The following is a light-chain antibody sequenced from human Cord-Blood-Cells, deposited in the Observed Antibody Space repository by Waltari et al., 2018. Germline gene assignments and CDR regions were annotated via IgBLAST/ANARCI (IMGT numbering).Light chain of an antibody. Sequence: DIVMTQSPDSLAVSLGERATINCKSSQSVLYSSNNKNCIAWYQQKPGQPPKLLIYLASTRESGVPDRFSGSGSGTDFTLSISSLQAEDVAVYYCQQYYSTPYTFGHGTKLEIK. V-gene: IGKV4-1*01. CDR1: QSVLYSSNNKNC. CDR2: LAS. CDR3: QQYYSTPYT. J-gene: IGKJ2*01.